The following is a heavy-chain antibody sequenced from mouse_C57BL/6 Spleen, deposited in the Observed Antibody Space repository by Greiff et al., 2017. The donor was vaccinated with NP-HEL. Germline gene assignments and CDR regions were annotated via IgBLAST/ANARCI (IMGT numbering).Heavy chain of an antibody. J-gene: IGHJ2*01. D-gene: IGHD1-1*01. CDR2: ISYDGSN. CDR1: GYSITSGYY. CDR3: ARDFITTVLDY. Sequence: VQLKESGPGLVKPSQSLSLTCSVTGYSITSGYYWNWIRQFPGNKLEWMGYISYDGSNNYNPSLKNRISITRDTSKNQFFLKLNSVTTEDTATYYCARDFITTVLDYWGQGTTLTVSS. V-gene: IGHV3-6*01.